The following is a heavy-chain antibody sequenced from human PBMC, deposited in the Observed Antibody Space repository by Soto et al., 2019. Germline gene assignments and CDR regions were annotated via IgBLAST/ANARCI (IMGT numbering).Heavy chain of an antibody. Sequence: QVHLQESGPRLVKPSQTLSLTCTVSGASTSSGGYFWSWIRQQPGKGLEWIGHMYRSGTTYYNPSXXXRXXISVDTSKNQFYLRVTSATAADTAVYYCVRGLYSSSRYVDSWGQGTLATVSS. CDR2: MYRSGTT. V-gene: IGHV4-31*03. J-gene: IGHJ4*02. CDR1: GASTSSGGYF. D-gene: IGHD6-13*01. CDR3: VRGLYSSSRYVDS.